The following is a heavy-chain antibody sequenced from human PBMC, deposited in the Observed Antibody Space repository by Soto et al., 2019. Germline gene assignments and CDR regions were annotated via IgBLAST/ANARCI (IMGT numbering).Heavy chain of an antibody. CDR3: AIDVHIAAAGGDYFDY. CDR2: ISGSGGST. J-gene: IGHJ4*02. D-gene: IGHD6-13*01. Sequence: EVQLLESGGGLVQPGGSLRLSCAASGFTFSSYAMSWVRQAPGKGLEWVSAISGSGGSTYYADSVKGRFTISRDNSKNTLYLQMNSLRAEDTAVYYCAIDVHIAAAGGDYFDYWGQGTLVTVSS. V-gene: IGHV3-23*01. CDR1: GFTFSSYA.